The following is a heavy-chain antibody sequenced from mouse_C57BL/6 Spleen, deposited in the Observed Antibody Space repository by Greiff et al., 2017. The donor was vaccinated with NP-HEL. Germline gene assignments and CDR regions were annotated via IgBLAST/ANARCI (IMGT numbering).Heavy chain of an antibody. J-gene: IGHJ3*01. D-gene: IGHD2-1*01. CDR1: GYTFTSYW. Sequence: VQLQQPGAELVRPGSSVKLSCKASGYTFTSYWMHWVKQRPIQGLEWIGNIDPSDSETHYNQKFKDKATLTVDKSSSTAYMQLSSLTSEDSSVYYCANLYYGNFAYWGQGTLVTVSA. V-gene: IGHV1-52*01. CDR2: IDPSDSET. CDR3: ANLYYGNFAY.